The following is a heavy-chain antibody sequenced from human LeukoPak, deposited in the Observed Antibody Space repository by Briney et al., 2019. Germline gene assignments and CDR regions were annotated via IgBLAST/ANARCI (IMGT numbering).Heavy chain of an antibody. CDR1: GFAFSSYA. CDR3: ACMVLRYFDWLSPVDY. Sequence: PGGSLRLSGAASGFAFSSYAMSWVRQAPGKGLKWVSAISGSGGSTCYADSVKGRFTISRDNSKNTLYLQMNSLGAEDTAVYYCACMVLRYFDWLSPVDYWGQGTLVTVSS. CDR2: ISGSGGST. V-gene: IGHV3-23*01. D-gene: IGHD3-9*01. J-gene: IGHJ4*02.